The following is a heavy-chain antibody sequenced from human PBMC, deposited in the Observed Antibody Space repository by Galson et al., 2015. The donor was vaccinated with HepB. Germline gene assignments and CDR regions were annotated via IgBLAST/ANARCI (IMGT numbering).Heavy chain of an antibody. J-gene: IGHJ6*02. CDR2: INAGNGNT. Sequence: SVKVSCKASGYTFTSYAMHWVRQAPGQRLEWMGWINAGNGNTKYSQKFQGRVTITGDTSASTAYMELSSLRSEDTAVYYCAREGYYYYGMDVWGQGTTVTVSS. V-gene: IGHV1-3*01. CDR3: AREGYYYYGMDV. CDR1: GYTFTSYA.